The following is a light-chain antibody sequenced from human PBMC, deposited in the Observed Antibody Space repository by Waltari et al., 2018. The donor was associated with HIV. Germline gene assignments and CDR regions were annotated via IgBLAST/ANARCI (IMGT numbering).Light chain of an antibody. J-gene: IGLJ3*02. Sequence: QSILAQPPSASGTPGQMVSISCSGGRAHLGTKTVSWYQQLPGAAPQLVRYGKYQRPSGVPERFSGSKSGTAASLGISGLQSEDEAEYYWAAWDDSLNGWVFGGGTKLTVL. CDR3: AAWDDSLNGWV. CDR2: GKY. CDR1: RAHLGTKT. V-gene: IGLV1-44*01.